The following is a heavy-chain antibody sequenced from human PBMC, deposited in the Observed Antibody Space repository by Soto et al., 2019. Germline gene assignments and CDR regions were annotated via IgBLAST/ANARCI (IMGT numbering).Heavy chain of an antibody. J-gene: IGHJ4*02. V-gene: IGHV4-39*01. D-gene: IGHD1-26*01. CDR3: ARDSGSYRYFDY. CDR2: IYYSGST. CDR1: GYSISSSSYY. Sequence: SETLSLTCTVSGYSISSSSYYWGWIRQPPGKGLEWIGSIYYSGSTYYNPSLKSRVTISVDTSKNQFSLKLSSVTAADTAVYYCARDSGSYRYFDYWGQGALVTVSS.